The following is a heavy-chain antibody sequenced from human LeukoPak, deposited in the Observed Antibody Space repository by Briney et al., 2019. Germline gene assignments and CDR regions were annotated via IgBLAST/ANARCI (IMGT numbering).Heavy chain of an antibody. V-gene: IGHV3-30-3*01. J-gene: IGHJ4*02. CDR1: GFTFSSYA. D-gene: IGHD2-15*01. CDR2: ISYDGSNK. CDR3: ARAYCSGGSCWGYFDY. Sequence: GGSLRLSCAASGFTFSSYAMHWVRQAPGKGLEWVAVISYDGSNKYYADSVKGRFTISRDNSKNTLYLQMNSLRAEDTAVYYCARAYCSGGSCWGYFDYWGQGTLVTVSS.